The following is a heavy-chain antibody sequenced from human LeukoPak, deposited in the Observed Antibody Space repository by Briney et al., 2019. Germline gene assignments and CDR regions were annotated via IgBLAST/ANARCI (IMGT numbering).Heavy chain of an antibody. J-gene: IGHJ3*02. D-gene: IGHD3-22*01. V-gene: IGHV3-74*01. CDR1: GFTFSSYW. CDR3: ARLTYYYDSSAGPRAFDI. CDR2: INSDGSST. Sequence: GGSLRLSCAASGFTFSSYWMHWVRQAPGKGLVWVSRINSDGSSTSYADSVKDRFTISRDNAKNTLYLQMNSLRAEDTAVYYCARLTYYYDSSAGPRAFDIWGQGTMVTVSS.